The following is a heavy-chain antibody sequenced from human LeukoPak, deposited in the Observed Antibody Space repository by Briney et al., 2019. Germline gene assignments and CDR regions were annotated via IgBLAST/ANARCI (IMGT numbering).Heavy chain of an antibody. Sequence: GGSLRLSCAAPGFTVSSNYMSWVRQAPGKGLEWVSVIYSGGSTYYADSVKGRLTISRDNSENTLYLQMNSLRVEDTAVYYCARDWGSSGWYNWFDPWGQGTLVTVSS. CDR3: ARDWGSSGWYNWFDP. V-gene: IGHV3-53*05. CDR2: IYSGGST. CDR1: GFTVSSNY. D-gene: IGHD6-19*01. J-gene: IGHJ5*02.